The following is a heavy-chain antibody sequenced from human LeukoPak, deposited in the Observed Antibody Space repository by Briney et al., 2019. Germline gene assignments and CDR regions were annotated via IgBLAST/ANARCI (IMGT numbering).Heavy chain of an antibody. Sequence: GGSLRLSCAASGFTFSSYSMNWVRQAPGKGLEWVSYISSSSSTIYYADSVKGRFTISRDNAKNSLYLQMNSLRAEDTAVYYCARDYDSYYTAFDYWGQGTLVTVSP. J-gene: IGHJ4*02. CDR3: ARDYDSYYTAFDY. CDR2: ISSSSSTI. D-gene: IGHD1-26*01. V-gene: IGHV3-48*01. CDR1: GFTFSSYS.